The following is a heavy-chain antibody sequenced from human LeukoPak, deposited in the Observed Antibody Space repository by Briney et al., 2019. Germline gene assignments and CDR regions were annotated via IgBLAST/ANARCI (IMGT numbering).Heavy chain of an antibody. CDR3: ARHSTVDYGDYDDAFDI. CDR1: GFTFSSYA. D-gene: IGHD4-17*01. Sequence: PGGSLRLSCAASGFTFSSYAMHWVRQAPGKGLEWVAVISYDGSNKYYADSVKGRFTISRDNSKNTLYLQMNSLRAEDTAVYYCARHSTVDYGDYDDAFDIWGQGTMVTVSS. V-gene: IGHV3-30-3*01. J-gene: IGHJ3*02. CDR2: ISYDGSNK.